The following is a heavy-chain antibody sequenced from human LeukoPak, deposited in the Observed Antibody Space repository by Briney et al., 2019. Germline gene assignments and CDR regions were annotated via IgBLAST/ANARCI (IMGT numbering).Heavy chain of an antibody. Sequence: SSETLSLTCTVSGDSISGNYWTWIRQHPGKGLEWIGYIYYSGSTYYNPSLKSRVTISVDTSKNQFSLKLSSVTAADTAVYYCARFVRRDYRAGLDYWGQGTLVTVSS. CDR1: GDSISGNY. CDR2: IYYSGST. J-gene: IGHJ4*02. V-gene: IGHV4-31*03. D-gene: IGHD6-19*01. CDR3: ARFVRRDYRAGLDY.